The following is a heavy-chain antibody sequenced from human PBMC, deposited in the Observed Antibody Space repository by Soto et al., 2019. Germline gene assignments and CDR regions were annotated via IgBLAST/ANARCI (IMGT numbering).Heavy chain of an antibody. Sequence: ESGGGVVQPGRSLRLSCAASGFTFSSYAMHWVRQAPGKGLEWVAVISYDGSNKYYADSVKGRFTISRDNSKNTLYLQMNSLRAEDTAVYYCARSWFGELLQFDYWGQGTLVTVSS. CDR1: GFTFSSYA. CDR3: ARSWFGELLQFDY. D-gene: IGHD3-10*01. J-gene: IGHJ4*02. V-gene: IGHV3-30-3*01. CDR2: ISYDGSNK.